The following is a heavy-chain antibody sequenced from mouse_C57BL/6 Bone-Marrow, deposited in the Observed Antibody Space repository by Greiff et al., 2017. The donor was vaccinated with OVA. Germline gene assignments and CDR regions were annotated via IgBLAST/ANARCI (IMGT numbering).Heavy chain of an antibody. CDR2: INPNNGGT. V-gene: IGHV1-26*01. Sequence: VQLQQSGPELVKPGASVKISCKASGYTFTDYYMNWVKQSHGKSLEWIGDINPNNGGTSYNQKFKGKATLTVDKSSSTAYMELRSLTSEDSAVYYCARDYYGSPSLGYWGQGTTLTVSS. D-gene: IGHD1-1*01. CDR3: ARDYYGSPSLGY. J-gene: IGHJ2*01. CDR1: GYTFTDYY.